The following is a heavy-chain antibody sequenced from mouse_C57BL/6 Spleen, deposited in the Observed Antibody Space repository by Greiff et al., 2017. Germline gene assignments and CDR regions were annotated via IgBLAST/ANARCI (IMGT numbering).Heavy chain of an antibody. CDR1: GFSLTSYG. CDR2: IWSGGST. J-gene: IGHJ4*01. V-gene: IGHV2-2*01. CDR3: ARNHDYDYDEGYAMDY. Sequence: VQLQQSGPGLVQPSQSLSITCTVSGFSLTSYGVHWVRQSPGKGLEWLGVIWSGGSTDYNAAFISRLSISKDNSKCQVFFKMNSLQADDTAIYYCARNHDYDYDEGYAMDYWGQGTSVTVSS. D-gene: IGHD2-4*01.